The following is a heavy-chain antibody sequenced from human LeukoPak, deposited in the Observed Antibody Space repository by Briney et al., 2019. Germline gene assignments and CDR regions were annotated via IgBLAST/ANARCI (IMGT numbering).Heavy chain of an antibody. V-gene: IGHV1-8*03. Sequence: ASVKVSCKASGYTFTSYDINWVRQATGQGLEWMGCMNPNSGNTGYAQKFQGRVTITRTTSISTAYMELSSLRSEDTAVYYCARRVALHSSSPPYYFDYWGQGTLVTVSS. CDR2: MNPNSGNT. J-gene: IGHJ4*02. CDR1: GYTFTSYD. D-gene: IGHD6-6*01. CDR3: ARRVALHSSSPPYYFDY.